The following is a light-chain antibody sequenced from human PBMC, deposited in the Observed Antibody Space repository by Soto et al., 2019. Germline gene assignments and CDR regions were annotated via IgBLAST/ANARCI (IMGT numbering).Light chain of an antibody. J-gene: IGLJ3*02. CDR3: AAWDDSLSGPV. CDR2: SNY. V-gene: IGLV1-47*02. Sequence: QSVLTQTPSASGTPGQRVTISCSGSSSNIGSNYVYWYQQIPGTAPKLLIYSNYQRPSGVPDRFSGSKSGTSASLAISGLRSEDEADYYCAAWDDSLSGPVFGGGTKVTVL. CDR1: SSNIGSNY.